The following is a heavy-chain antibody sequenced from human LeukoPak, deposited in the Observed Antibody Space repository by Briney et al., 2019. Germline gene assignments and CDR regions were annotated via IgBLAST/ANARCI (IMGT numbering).Heavy chain of an antibody. CDR2: ISSSSSYI. Sequence: GGSLRLSCAASGFTFSSYSMNWVRQAPGKELEWVSSISSSSSYIYYADSVKGRFTISRDNAKNSLYLQMNSLRAEDTAVYYCAREGYCSGGSCQQYYYYYYGMDVWGQGTTVTVSS. J-gene: IGHJ6*02. V-gene: IGHV3-21*01. D-gene: IGHD2-15*01. CDR3: AREGYCSGGSCQQYYYYYYGMDV. CDR1: GFTFSSYS.